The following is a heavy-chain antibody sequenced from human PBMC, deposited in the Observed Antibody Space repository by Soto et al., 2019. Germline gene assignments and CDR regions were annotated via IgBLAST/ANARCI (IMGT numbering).Heavy chain of an antibody. D-gene: IGHD1-1*01. CDR2: IYATGTT. CDR3: VRDGTKTLRDWFDP. Sequence: SETLSLTCTVSGASISGFYWSWIRKSAGKGLEWIGRIYATGTTDYNSSLKSRVMMSVDTSKKQFSLKLRSVTAADTAVYYCVRDGTKTLRDWFDPWGQGISVTVSS. CDR1: GASISGFY. J-gene: IGHJ5*02. V-gene: IGHV4-4*07.